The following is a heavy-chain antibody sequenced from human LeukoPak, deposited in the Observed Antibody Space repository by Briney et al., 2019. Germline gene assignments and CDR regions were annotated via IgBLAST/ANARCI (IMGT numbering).Heavy chain of an antibody. CDR1: GYSFTSYW. J-gene: IGHJ4*02. D-gene: IGHD2-2*01. Sequence: PGESLRISFKGSGYSFTSYWISWVRQMPGKGLEWMGRIDPSDSYTNYSPSFQGHVTISADKSISTAYLQWSSLKASDTAMYYCARHDVGYCSSTSCYGVDYWGQGTLVTVSS. CDR3: ARHDVGYCSSTSCYGVDY. CDR2: IDPSDSYT. V-gene: IGHV5-10-1*01.